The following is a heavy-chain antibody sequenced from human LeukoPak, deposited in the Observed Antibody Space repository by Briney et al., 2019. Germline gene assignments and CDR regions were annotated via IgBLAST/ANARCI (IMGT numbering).Heavy chain of an antibody. CDR3: ARAPMGFGGSYRHPVRV. CDR1: GTTINSGRYY. J-gene: IGHJ3*01. D-gene: IGHD1-26*01. V-gene: IGHV4-31*11. Sequence: SQTLSLTCAVSGTTINSGRYYWNWIRQRPGEGLEWIVYISYSGTTYYNPSLLGRISISMDTSYKQFSLTLSSVTAADTALYYCARAPMGFGGSYRHPVRVWGQGTMVTVSS. CDR2: ISYSGTT.